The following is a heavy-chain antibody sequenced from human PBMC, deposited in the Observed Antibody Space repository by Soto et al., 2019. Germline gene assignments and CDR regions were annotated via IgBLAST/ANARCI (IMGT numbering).Heavy chain of an antibody. D-gene: IGHD6-13*01. V-gene: IGHV4-39*02. CDR3: AREYESSPTD. CDR1: GGSISTSSYH. CDR2: IYYSGST. J-gene: IGHJ4*02. Sequence: SETLSLTCTASGGSISTSSYHWAWIRQPPGKGLEWIASIYYSGSTYYNPSLKSRATISVDTSKNQFSLKLTSVTAADTAVYYCAREYESSPTDWGQGTLVTVS.